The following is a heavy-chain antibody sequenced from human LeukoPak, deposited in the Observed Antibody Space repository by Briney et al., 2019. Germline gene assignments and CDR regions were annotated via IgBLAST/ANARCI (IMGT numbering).Heavy chain of an antibody. J-gene: IGHJ3*02. Sequence: SGRSLRLSCAASGFTFSSYAMHWVHQAPGKGLEWVAVISYDGSNKYYADSVKGRFTISRDNSKNTLYLQMNSLRAEDTAVYYRARVNGSSGRKHAFDIWGQGTMVTVSS. V-gene: IGHV3-30-3*01. D-gene: IGHD3-22*01. CDR3: ARVNGSSGRKHAFDI. CDR1: GFTFSSYA. CDR2: ISYDGSNK.